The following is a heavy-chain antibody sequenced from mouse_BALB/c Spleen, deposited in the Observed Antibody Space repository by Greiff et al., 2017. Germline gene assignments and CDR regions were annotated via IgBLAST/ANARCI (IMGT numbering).Heavy chain of an antibody. CDR3: ARGDYYGSSYVDY. CDR2: ILPGSGST. J-gene: IGHJ2*01. D-gene: IGHD1-1*01. CDR1: GYTFSSYW. Sequence: QVQLQQSGAELMKPGASVKISCKATGYTFSSYWIEWVKQRPGHGLEWIGEILPGSGSTNYNEKFKGKATFTADTSSNTAYMQLSSLTSEDSAVYYCARGDYYGSSYVDYWGQGTTLTVSS. V-gene: IGHV1-9*01.